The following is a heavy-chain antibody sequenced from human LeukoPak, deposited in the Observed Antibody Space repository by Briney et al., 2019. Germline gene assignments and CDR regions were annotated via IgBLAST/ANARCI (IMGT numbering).Heavy chain of an antibody. D-gene: IGHD5-24*01. J-gene: IGHJ3*02. CDR1: GFTFSDYS. V-gene: IGHV3-21*01. CDR2: ITSSSRYI. Sequence: PGGSLRLSCAASGFTFSDYSMNWVRQAPGKGLEWVSSITSSSRYIYYADSVKGRFTISRDNARNSLYLQMNSLRAEDTAVYYCAKLKAYDGFDIWGQGTMVTVSS. CDR3: AKLKAYDGFDI.